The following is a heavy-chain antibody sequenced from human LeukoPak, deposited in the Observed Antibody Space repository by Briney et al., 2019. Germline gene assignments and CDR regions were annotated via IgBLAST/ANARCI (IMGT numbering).Heavy chain of an antibody. V-gene: IGHV4-59*01. Sequence: SETLSLTCTVPGDSISSYYWNWIRQPPGKGLEWIGYIYFIGSTNYNPSLKSRVTISVDTSKNQFSLKLSSVTAADTAVYYCARSPSGLDAFDIWGQGTMVTVSS. CDR2: IYFIGST. CDR1: GDSISSYY. CDR3: ARSPSGLDAFDI. J-gene: IGHJ3*02.